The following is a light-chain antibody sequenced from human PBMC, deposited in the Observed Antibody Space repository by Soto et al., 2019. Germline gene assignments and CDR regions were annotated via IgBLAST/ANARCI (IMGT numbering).Light chain of an antibody. Sequence: DIVMTQSPDSLAVSLGERATINGKSSQSVLYSSNNKNYLAWFQQKPGQPPKLLIYLASIRGPGVPDRFSGSGSGTDFTLTISSLQADDVAVYYCQQDYSTPLTFGGGTKVEIK. CDR3: QQDYSTPLT. CDR1: QSVLYSSNNKNY. V-gene: IGKV4-1*01. J-gene: IGKJ4*01. CDR2: LAS.